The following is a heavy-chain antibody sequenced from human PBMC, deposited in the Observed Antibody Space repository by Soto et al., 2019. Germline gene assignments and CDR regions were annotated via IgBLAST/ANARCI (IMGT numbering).Heavy chain of an antibody. V-gene: IGHV4-30-2*06. J-gene: IGHJ3*01. CDR1: GNSISSGVYS. Sequence: QLQLQESGSGLVKPSQTLSLTCTVSGNSISSGVYSWTWIRQSPGQVLEWIGYIYRSGGSYYNPSLNSRVTISLNRSENQFSLRLAYQTAADTAVYYCARGMTAGSGWAFDVWGQGTMVTVSS. D-gene: IGHD2-21*02. CDR2: IYRSGGS. CDR3: ARGMTAGSGWAFDV.